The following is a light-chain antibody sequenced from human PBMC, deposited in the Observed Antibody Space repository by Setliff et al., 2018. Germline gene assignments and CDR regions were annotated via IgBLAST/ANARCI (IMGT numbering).Light chain of an antibody. CDR1: SSDVGGYDY. CDR2: DVT. J-gene: IGLJ1*01. V-gene: IGLV2-14*01. Sequence: LTQPAAVSRSPGQSITISCTGTSSDVGGYDYVSWYQQHPGKAPKLIIYDVTKRPSGVSSRFSGSKSGNTASLTISGLQAEDEADYFCSSYKNTNKNVFGTGTKVTV. CDR3: SSYKNTNKNV.